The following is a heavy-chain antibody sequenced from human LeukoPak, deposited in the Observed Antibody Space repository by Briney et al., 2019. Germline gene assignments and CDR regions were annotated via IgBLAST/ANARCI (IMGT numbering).Heavy chain of an antibody. CDR1: GYTFNTYY. CDR3: ARVGDILTGYPSDY. Sequence: ASVKVSCKTSGYTFNTYYIHWVRQAPGQGLEWMGWISAYNGNTNYAQKLQGRVTMTTDTSTSTAYMELRSLRSDDTAVYYCARVGDILTGYPSDYWGQGTLVTVSS. J-gene: IGHJ4*02. D-gene: IGHD3-9*01. CDR2: ISAYNGNT. V-gene: IGHV1-18*04.